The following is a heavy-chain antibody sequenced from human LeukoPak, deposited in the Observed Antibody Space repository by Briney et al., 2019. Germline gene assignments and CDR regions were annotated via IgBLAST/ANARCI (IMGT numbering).Heavy chain of an antibody. CDR2: IYHSGST. V-gene: IGHV4-30-2*01. D-gene: IGHD3-22*01. CDR3: ARASLGDSSGYFE. J-gene: IGHJ4*02. Sequence: SETLSLTCAVSGGSTSSGGYSWSWIRQPPGKGLEWIGYIYHSGSTYYNPSLKSRVTISVDRSKNQFSLKLSSVTAADTAVYYCARASLGDSSGYFEWGQGTLVTVSS. CDR1: GGSTSSGGYS.